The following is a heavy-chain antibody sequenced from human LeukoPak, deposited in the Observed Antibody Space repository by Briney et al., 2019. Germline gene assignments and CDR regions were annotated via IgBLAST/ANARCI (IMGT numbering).Heavy chain of an antibody. CDR2: IIPIFGTA. CDR1: GGTFSSYA. V-gene: IGHV1-69*05. J-gene: IGHJ5*02. D-gene: IGHD6-13*01. Sequence: ASVKVSCKASGGTFSSYAISWVRQAPGQGLEWMGGIIPIFGTANYAQKFQGRVTMTRDMSTSTVYMELSSLRSEDTAVYYCARESKLSSSWYMGNWFDPWGQGTLVTVSS. CDR3: ARESKLSSSWYMGNWFDP.